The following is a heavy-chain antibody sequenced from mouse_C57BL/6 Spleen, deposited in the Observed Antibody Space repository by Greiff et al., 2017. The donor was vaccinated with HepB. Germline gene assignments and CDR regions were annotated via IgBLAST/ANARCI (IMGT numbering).Heavy chain of an antibody. CDR2: ISSGGSYT. D-gene: IGHD2-2*01. V-gene: IGHV5-6*01. CDR1: GFTFSSYG. J-gene: IGHJ3*01. CDR3: ASQSTMVTTAPPWFAY. Sequence: EVQVVESGGDLVKPGGSLKLSCAASGFTFSSYGMSWVRQTPDKRLEWVATISSGGSYTYYPDSVKGRFTISRDNAKNTLYLQMSSLKSEDTALYYCASQSTMVTTAPPWFAYWGQGTLVTVSA.